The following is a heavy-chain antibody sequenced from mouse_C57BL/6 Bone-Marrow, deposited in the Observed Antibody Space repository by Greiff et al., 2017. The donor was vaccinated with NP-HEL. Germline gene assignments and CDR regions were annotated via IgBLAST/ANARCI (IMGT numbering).Heavy chain of an antibody. J-gene: IGHJ3*01. D-gene: IGHD2-4*01. CDR2: IYPGNGDT. Sequence: EVKLQQSGTVLARPGASVKMSCKTSGYTFTSYWMHWVKQRPGQGLEWIGAIYPGNGDTSYNQKFKGKAKLTAVTSASTAYMELSSLTNEDSAVYYCTYHYYDYDDWFAYWGQGTLVTVSA. V-gene: IGHV1-5*01. CDR3: TYHYYDYDDWFAY. CDR1: GYTFTSYW.